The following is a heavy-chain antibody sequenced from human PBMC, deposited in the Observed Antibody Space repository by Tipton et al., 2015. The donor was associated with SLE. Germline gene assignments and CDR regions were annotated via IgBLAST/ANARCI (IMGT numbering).Heavy chain of an antibody. CDR1: GASLSSFF. Sequence: GLVKPSETLSLTCTVSGASLSSFFWAWIRQPPGKGLEWIASIYYNGHIYYNPSLKSRVTISIDTSKNQFSLKLTSVTAADAAIYYCVTSGATWDAARTGWGQGTLVAVSS. CDR2: IYYNGHI. CDR3: VTSGATWDAARTG. V-gene: IGHV4-39*07. J-gene: IGHJ4*02. D-gene: IGHD3/OR15-3a*01.